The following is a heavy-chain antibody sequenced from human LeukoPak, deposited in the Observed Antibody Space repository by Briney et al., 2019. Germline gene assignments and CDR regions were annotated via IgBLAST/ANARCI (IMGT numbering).Heavy chain of an antibody. V-gene: IGHV3-23*01. Sequence: GGSLRLSCAASGFSFSSYTMGWVRQAPGKGLQWVSAIFGGGDDTFYADSVKGRFTISRDNSKNTLYLQMNSLRAEDTAVYYCAREYYYDSSGYYGGYFAFDIWGQGTMVTVSS. CDR2: IFGGGDDT. J-gene: IGHJ3*02. CDR3: AREYYYDSSGYYGGYFAFDI. CDR1: GFSFSSYT. D-gene: IGHD3-22*01.